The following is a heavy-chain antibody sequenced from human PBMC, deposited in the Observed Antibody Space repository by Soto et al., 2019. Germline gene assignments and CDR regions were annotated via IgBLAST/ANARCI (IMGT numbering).Heavy chain of an antibody. D-gene: IGHD5-12*01. CDR2: INPILGTP. CDR1: GASYSTSA. Sequence: ASVKVSCKASGASYSTSAISWVRQAPGQGLEWMGGINPILGTPDYAHKFQGRVTITADESTSTVYMELGSLRSEDTALYFCARGGVDVVATSAFDYWGQGTLVTVSS. CDR3: ARGGVDVVATSAFDY. V-gene: IGHV1-69*13. J-gene: IGHJ4*02.